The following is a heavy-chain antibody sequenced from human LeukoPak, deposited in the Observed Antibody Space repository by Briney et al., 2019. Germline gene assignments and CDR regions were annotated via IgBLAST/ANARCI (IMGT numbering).Heavy chain of an antibody. CDR1: GGSISSYY. CDR2: IYYRGST. D-gene: IGHD6-19*01. J-gene: IGHJ4*02. V-gene: IGHV4-59*01. Sequence: SETLSLTCTVSGGSISSYYWSWIRQPPGKGLEWIGYIYYRGSTNYNPSLKSRVTISVDTSKNQFSLKLSSVTAADTAVYYCARGQQWLGPLFDYWGQGTLVTVSS. CDR3: ARGQQWLGPLFDY.